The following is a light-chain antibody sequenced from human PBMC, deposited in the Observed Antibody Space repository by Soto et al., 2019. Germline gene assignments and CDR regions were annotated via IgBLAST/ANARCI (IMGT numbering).Light chain of an antibody. V-gene: IGKV1-9*01. CDR1: QGISSY. CDR3: QQLNTYPIT. J-gene: IGKJ5*01. Sequence: IQLTQSPSSLSASVGDRVTITCRASQGISSYLAWYQQKPGKAPKLLIYGASTLEGGVPFRFSGSGSGTDFTLTICSLQLEDFATYYCQQLNTYPITFGQGTRLEIK. CDR2: GAS.